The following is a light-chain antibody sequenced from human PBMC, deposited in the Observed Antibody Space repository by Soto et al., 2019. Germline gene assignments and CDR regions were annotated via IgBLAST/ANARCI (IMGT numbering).Light chain of an antibody. CDR3: QRYNSYSRT. Sequence: DIQMTQSPSTLSASVGDRVTITCRASQNINEWLAWYQQKPGKAPKFLIYDASILESGVPSRFSGSGSGTEFTLTISSLQPDDFATYYCQRYNSYSRTFGQGTQVEIK. J-gene: IGKJ1*01. CDR1: QNINEW. CDR2: DAS. V-gene: IGKV1-5*01.